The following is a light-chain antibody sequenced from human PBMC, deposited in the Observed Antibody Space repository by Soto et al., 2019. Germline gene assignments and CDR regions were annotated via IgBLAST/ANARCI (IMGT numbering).Light chain of an antibody. CDR1: KLGDKY. J-gene: IGLJ2*01. V-gene: IGLV3-1*01. Sequence: SYELTQPPSASVSPGQTATITCSGDKLGDKYACWYQLKPGQSPVLVIYQDTKRPSGIPERFSGSNSGNTATLTISGTQAMDEADYYCQTWDIINYVVFGGGTKLTVL. CDR2: QDT. CDR3: QTWDIINYVV.